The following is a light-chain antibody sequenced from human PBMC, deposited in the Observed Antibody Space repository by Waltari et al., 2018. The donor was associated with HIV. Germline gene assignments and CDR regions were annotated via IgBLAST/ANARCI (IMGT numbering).Light chain of an antibody. Sequence: EIVMTQSPATLSVSPGERATLSCRASQTVSSNLAWYQQKPGQAPRLHIHGASSRATGVPARFSGSGSGTEFTLTISSLQSEDFAVYYCQQYYKWPRTFGQGTKVEIK. V-gene: IGKV3-15*01. CDR1: QTVSSN. J-gene: IGKJ1*01. CDR3: QQYYKWPRT. CDR2: GAS.